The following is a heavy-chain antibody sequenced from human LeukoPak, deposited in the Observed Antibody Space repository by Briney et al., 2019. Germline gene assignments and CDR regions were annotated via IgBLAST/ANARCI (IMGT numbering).Heavy chain of an antibody. CDR3: ARDNYDFPNWFDP. CDR1: GGTFSSYA. J-gene: IGHJ5*02. D-gene: IGHD3-3*01. Sequence: SVKVSSKASGGTFSSYAISWVRQAPGQGLEWMGRIIPILGIANYAQKFQGRVTITADKSTSTAYMELSSLRSEDTAVYYCARDNYDFPNWFDPWGQGTLVTVSS. V-gene: IGHV1-69*04. CDR2: IIPILGIA.